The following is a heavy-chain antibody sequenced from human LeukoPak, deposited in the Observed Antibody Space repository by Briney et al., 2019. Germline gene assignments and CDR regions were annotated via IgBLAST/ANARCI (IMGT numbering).Heavy chain of an antibody. D-gene: IGHD6-13*01. CDR2: ISGSGGST. Sequence: GGSLRLSCAASGFTFSSYAMSWVRQAPGKGLEWVSAISGSGGSTYYADSVKGRFTISRDNSKNTLYLQTNSLRAEDTAVYYCAKESAGVYYYYGMDVWGQGTTVTVSS. CDR3: AKESAGVYYYYGMDV. V-gene: IGHV3-23*01. CDR1: GFTFSSYA. J-gene: IGHJ6*02.